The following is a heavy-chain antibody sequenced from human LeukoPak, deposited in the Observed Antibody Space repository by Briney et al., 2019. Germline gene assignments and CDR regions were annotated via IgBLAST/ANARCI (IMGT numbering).Heavy chain of an antibody. CDR3: ARGDGSGYYYDFDY. CDR2: IYYSGST. CDR1: GGSISSYY. Sequence: PSETLSLTCTVSGGSISSYYWSWIRQPPGKGLEWIGYIYYSGSTNYNPSLKSRVTISVDTSKNQFSLKLSSVTAADTAVYYCARGDGSGYYYDFDYWGQGTLVTVSS. J-gene: IGHJ4*02. V-gene: IGHV4-59*08. D-gene: IGHD3-22*01.